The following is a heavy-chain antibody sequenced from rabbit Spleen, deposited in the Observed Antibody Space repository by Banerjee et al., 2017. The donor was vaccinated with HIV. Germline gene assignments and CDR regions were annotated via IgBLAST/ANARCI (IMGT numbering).Heavy chain of an antibody. CDR3: VRDRANIGGDYGPYYFDL. CDR1: GVSFSYSSY. V-gene: IGHV1S40*01. Sequence: QQLVESGGGLVKPGASLTLTCKASGVSFSYSSYMCWVRQAPGKGLEWIACIDIGSSGFTYFATWAKGRFTISKTSSTTVTLQMTRLTAADTATYFCVRDRANIGGDYGPYYFDLWGPGTLVTVS. D-gene: IGHD2-1*01. J-gene: IGHJ4*01. CDR2: IDIGSSGFT.